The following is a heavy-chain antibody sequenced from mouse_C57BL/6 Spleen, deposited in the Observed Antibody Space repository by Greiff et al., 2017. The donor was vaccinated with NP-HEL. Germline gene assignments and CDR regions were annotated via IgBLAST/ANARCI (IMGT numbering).Heavy chain of an antibody. Sequence: EVQLQESGPVLVKPGASVKMSCKASGYTFTDYYMNWVKQSHGKSLEWIGVINPYNGGTSYNQKFKGKATLTVDKSSSTAYMELNSLTSEDSAVYYCARRVIPDYAMDYWGQGTSVTVSS. CDR1: GYTFTDYY. V-gene: IGHV1-19*01. CDR3: ARRVIPDYAMDY. J-gene: IGHJ4*01. D-gene: IGHD1-1*01. CDR2: INPYNGGT.